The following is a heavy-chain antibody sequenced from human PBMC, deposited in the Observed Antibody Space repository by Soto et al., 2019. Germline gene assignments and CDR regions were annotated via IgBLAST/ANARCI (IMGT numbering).Heavy chain of an antibody. CDR3: ARSDCTGAYCYSWPFNYGVDV. V-gene: IGHV3-33*08. CDR2: IWYDGGNN. J-gene: IGHJ6*02. Sequence: QVQLVESGGGVVQPGGSLRLSCTTSGFTFNTYGMHWVRQAPGKGLEWVAIIWYDGGNNYYADSVRGRFTISRDNSKNPLYLQMNSLRPEDTALYSCARSDCTGAYCYSWPFNYGVDVWGQGTTVTVSS. D-gene: IGHD2-21*02. CDR1: GFTFNTYG.